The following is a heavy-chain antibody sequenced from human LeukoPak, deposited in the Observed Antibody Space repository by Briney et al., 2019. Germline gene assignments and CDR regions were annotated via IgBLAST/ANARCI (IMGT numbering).Heavy chain of an antibody. CDR2: IYYSGST. CDR3: AIIQLWPRGWFDP. J-gene: IGHJ5*02. Sequence: SETLSLTCTVSGGSISSYYWSWIRQPPGKGLEWIGYIYYSGSTNYNPSLKSRVTISVDTSKNQFSLKLSSVTAADTAVYNCAIIQLWPRGWFDPWGQGTLVTVSS. V-gene: IGHV4-59*01. CDR1: GGSISSYY. D-gene: IGHD5-18*01.